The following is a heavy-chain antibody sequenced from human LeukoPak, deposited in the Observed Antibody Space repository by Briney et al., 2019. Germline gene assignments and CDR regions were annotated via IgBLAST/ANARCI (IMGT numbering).Heavy chain of an antibody. J-gene: IGHJ4*02. V-gene: IGHV3-23*01. CDR3: AKDTSIGRYCTNGVCSPFDY. D-gene: IGHD2-8*01. CDR1: GFTFSSYA. CDR2: ISDTGATT. Sequence: GGSLRLSCAGSGFTFSSYATSWVRQAPGKGLEWVSAISDTGATTYDADSVKGRFTISRDNSRSTLYLQMNSLRAEDTALYYCAKDTSIGRYCTNGVCSPFDYWGQGTLVTVSS.